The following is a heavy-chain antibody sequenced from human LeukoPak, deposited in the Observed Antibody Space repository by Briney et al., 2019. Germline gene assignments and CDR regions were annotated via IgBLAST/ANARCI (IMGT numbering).Heavy chain of an antibody. CDR3: AKEFSCGTSTCRRPFDY. J-gene: IGHJ4*02. Sequence: GGSLRLSCAASGFTLSSYAMSWVRQAPGKGLEWVSGISSSSGSTYYADSVKGRFTISRDNSMNTLYLQVNSLRAEDTAVYYCAKEFSCGTSTCRRPFDYWGQGTLVTVSS. D-gene: IGHD2-21*01. V-gene: IGHV3-23*01. CDR2: ISSSSGST. CDR1: GFTLSSYA.